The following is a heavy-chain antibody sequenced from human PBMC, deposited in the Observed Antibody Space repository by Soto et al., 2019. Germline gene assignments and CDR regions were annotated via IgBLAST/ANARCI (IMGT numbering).Heavy chain of an antibody. CDR1: GYSFTGYY. CDR2: TNPNSGDS. CDR3: ARREQWLENFDF. Sequence: ASVKVSCKTSGYSFTGYYIHWIRQAPGQGLEWMGWTNPNSGDSSYSQEFQGRVTMTSDTSITTAYMHLTRLRSDDTAVYYCARREQWLENFDFWGQGTLVTVSS. D-gene: IGHD6-19*01. J-gene: IGHJ4*02. V-gene: IGHV1-2*02.